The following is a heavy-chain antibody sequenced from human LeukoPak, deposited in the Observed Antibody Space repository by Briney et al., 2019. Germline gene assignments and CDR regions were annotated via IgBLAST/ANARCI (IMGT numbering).Heavy chain of an antibody. D-gene: IGHD3-10*01. CDR1: GYTLTELS. CDR2: FDPEDGET. J-gene: IGHJ6*02. CDR3: ATDGTWFGELYGIDV. Sequence: GASVKVSCKVSGYTLTELSMHWVRQAPGKGIEWMGGFDPEDGETIYAQKFQGRVTMTEDTSTDTAYMELSSLRSEDTAVYYCATDGTWFGELYGIDVWGQGTTVTVSS. V-gene: IGHV1-24*01.